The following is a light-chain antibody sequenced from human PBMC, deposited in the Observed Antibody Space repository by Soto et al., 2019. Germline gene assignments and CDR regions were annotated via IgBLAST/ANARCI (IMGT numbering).Light chain of an antibody. Sequence: QSALTQPASVSGSPGQSITISCTGTISDFVVYNYVSWYQQHPGKAPKLMIYGVSNRPSGVSNRFSGSKSGNTASLTISGLQADDEADYYCSSHTISSALQVFGTGTKGTVL. CDR2: GVS. V-gene: IGLV2-14*01. CDR3: SSHTISSALQV. CDR1: ISDFVVYNY. J-gene: IGLJ1*01.